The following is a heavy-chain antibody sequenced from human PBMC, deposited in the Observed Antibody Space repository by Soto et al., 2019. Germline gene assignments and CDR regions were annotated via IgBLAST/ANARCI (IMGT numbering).Heavy chain of an antibody. CDR3: AAQARITMVRGVIILDP. CDR1: GFTFSSYA. D-gene: IGHD3-10*01. Sequence: PGGSLRLSCAASGFTFSSYAMSWVRQAPGKGLEWVSAISGSGGSTYYADSVKGRFTISRDNSKNTLYLQMNSLRAEDTAVYYCAAQARITMVRGVIILDPWGQGTLVTVSS. V-gene: IGHV3-23*01. CDR2: ISGSGGST. J-gene: IGHJ5*02.